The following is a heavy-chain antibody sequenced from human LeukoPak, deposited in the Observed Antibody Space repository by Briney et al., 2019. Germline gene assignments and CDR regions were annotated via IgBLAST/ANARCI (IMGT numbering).Heavy chain of an antibody. J-gene: IGHJ4*02. CDR2: IYYSGST. CDR3: ARYSAPVTSIDY. Sequence: SETLSLTCTVSGGSISSNYWSWLRQPPGKGLEWIGYIYYSGSTNYNPSLKSRVTISVDTSKNQFSLMLSSVTAADTAVYYCARYSAPVTSIDYWGQGTLVTVSS. CDR1: GGSISSNY. V-gene: IGHV4-59*01. D-gene: IGHD2-21*02.